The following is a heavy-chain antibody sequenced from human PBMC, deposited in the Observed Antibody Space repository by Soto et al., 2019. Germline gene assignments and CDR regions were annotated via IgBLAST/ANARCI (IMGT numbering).Heavy chain of an antibody. J-gene: IGHJ4*02. V-gene: IGHV1-69*01. CDR3: ARCIVGATSAYYVDY. D-gene: IGHD1-26*01. CDR2: IIPIFGTA. Sequence: QVQLVQSGAAVKKPGSSVKVSCTASGGTFSSYAISWVRQAPGQGLEWMGGIIPIFGTANYAQKFQGRVTITADESTSTAYMELSSLRSEDTAVYYGARCIVGATSAYYVDYWGQGTLVTVSS. CDR1: GGTFSSYA.